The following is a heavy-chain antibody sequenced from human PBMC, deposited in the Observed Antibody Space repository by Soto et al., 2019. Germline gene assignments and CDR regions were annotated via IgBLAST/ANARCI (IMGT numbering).Heavy chain of an antibody. V-gene: IGHV4-30-4*02. CDR2: IYYSGNT. D-gene: IGHD5-18*01. CDR1: GGSISSGDYY. Sequence: SETLSLTCNVSGGSISSGDYYWSWIRQSPGKGLEWIGYIYYSGNTYYNPSLQSRVTMSIDTSKNQVSLKVNSVTAADTAVYYCARDHPHSYGVYYFDYWGQGTPVTVSS. CDR3: ARDHPHSYGVYYFDY. J-gene: IGHJ4*02.